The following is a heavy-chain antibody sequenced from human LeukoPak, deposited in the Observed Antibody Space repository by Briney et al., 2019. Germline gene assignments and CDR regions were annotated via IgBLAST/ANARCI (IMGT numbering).Heavy chain of an antibody. J-gene: IGHJ4*02. CDR2: ISACNGNT. CDR1: GYTFTSYG. D-gene: IGHD6-13*01. CDR3: ARVGIAAAGTPQGGSSY. V-gene: IGHV1-18*01. Sequence: ASVKVSCKASGYTFTSYGISWVRQAPGQGLGWVGWISACNGNTNYSQKHQGRGTMTTDTSTSTAYMELRSLRSDDTAVYYCARVGIAAAGTPQGGSSYWGQGTLVTVSS.